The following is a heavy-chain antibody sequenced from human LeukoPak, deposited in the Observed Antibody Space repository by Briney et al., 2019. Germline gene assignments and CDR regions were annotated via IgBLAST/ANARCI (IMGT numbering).Heavy chain of an antibody. D-gene: IGHD3-10*01. V-gene: IGHV4-59*01. CDR2: IYYSGST. J-gene: IGHJ4*02. Sequence: SETLSHTCTVSGGSISSYYWSWIRQPPGKGLEWIGYIYYSGSTNYNPSLKSRVTISVDTSKNQFSLKLSSVTAADTAVYYCAIGRYYYGSGTPPGYFDYWGQGTLVTVSS. CDR3: AIGRYYYGSGTPPGYFDY. CDR1: GGSISSYY.